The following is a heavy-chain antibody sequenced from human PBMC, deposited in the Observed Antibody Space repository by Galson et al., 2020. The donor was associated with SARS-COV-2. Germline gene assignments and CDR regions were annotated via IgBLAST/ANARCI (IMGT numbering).Heavy chain of an antibody. J-gene: IGHJ4*02. Sequence: SQASETLSLTCAVYGGPFSDYHWSWIRQSPEKGLEWIGEVDRSGSTNHNPSLRSRVTLSVDTSKNQFSLKLTPVTAADTAVYYCALEVLNFRGHFESDYLGQGTLVTVSS. D-gene: IGHD3-9*01. CDR3: ALEVLNFRGHFESDY. CDR2: VDRSGST. CDR1: GGPFSDYH. V-gene: IGHV4-34*01.